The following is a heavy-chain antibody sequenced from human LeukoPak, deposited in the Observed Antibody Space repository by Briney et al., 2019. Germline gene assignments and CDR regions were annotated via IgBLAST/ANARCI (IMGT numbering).Heavy chain of an antibody. J-gene: IGHJ3*02. Sequence: SETLSLTCTVSGGSISSYYWSWIRQPPGKGLEWIGYIYYSGSTNYNPSLESRVTISVDTSKNQFSLKLSSVTAADTAVYYCAREGYRLGAFDIWGQGTMVTVSS. V-gene: IGHV4-59*01. CDR1: GGSISSYY. D-gene: IGHD5-12*01. CDR3: AREGYRLGAFDI. CDR2: IYYSGST.